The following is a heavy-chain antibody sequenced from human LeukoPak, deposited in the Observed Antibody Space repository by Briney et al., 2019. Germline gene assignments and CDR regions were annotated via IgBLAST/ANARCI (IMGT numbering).Heavy chain of an antibody. D-gene: IGHD3-10*01. CDR2: IYYSGST. CDR3: ARGGPRGFDY. V-gene: IGHV4-61*01. J-gene: IGHJ4*02. CDR1: GGSISSSSYY. Sequence: SETLSLNCTVSGGSISSSSYYWSWIRQPPGKGLEWIGYIYYSGSTNYNPSLKSRVTISVDTSKNQFSLKLSSVTAADTAVYYCARGGPRGFDYWGQGTLVTVSS.